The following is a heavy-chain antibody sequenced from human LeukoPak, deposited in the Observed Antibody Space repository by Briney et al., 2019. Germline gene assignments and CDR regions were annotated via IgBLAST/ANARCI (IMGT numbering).Heavy chain of an antibody. CDR2: IYTSGST. CDR1: GGSISSYY. CDR3: ARGQEVRHSGSFYFDY. V-gene: IGHV4-4*07. Sequence: PSETLSLTCTVSGGSISSYYWSWIRQPAGKGLEWIGRIYTSGSTNYNPSLKNRVTMSVDTSKNQFSLKLSSVTAADTAVYYCARGQEVRHSGSFYFDYWGQGTLVTVSS. D-gene: IGHD1-26*01. J-gene: IGHJ4*02.